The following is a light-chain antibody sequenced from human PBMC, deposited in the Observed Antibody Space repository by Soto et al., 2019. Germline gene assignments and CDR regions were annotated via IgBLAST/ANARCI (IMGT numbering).Light chain of an antibody. CDR2: GAS. CDR1: RNISKY. J-gene: IGKJ4*01. CDR3: QQSYNPIAFT. V-gene: IGKV1-39*01. Sequence: DIQMTQSPSSLSTSVGERVTMTCRASRNISKYLNWYQKTPGKAPKLLIYGASNLQNGVPSRFSGSESRTEFTLAISNLQPEDSDTYYRQQSYNPIAFTYGGGTTLEI.